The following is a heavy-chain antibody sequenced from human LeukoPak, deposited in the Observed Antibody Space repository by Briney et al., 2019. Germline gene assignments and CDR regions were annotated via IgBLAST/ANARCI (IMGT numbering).Heavy chain of an antibody. Sequence: GASVKVSCKASGYTFTGYWMHWVRQAPGQGLEWMGWINPNSGGTNYAQKFQGRVTMTRDTSISTAYMELSRLRSDDTAVYYCARVGQENTMVRGVIPFFDYWGQGTLVTVSS. CDR1: GYTFTGYW. CDR2: INPNSGGT. J-gene: IGHJ4*02. D-gene: IGHD3-10*01. CDR3: ARVGQENTMVRGVIPFFDY. V-gene: IGHV1-2*02.